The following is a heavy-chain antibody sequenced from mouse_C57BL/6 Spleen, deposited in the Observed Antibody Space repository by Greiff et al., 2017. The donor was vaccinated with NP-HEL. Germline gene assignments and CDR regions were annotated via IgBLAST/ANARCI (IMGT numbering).Heavy chain of an antibody. D-gene: IGHD1-1*01. CDR3: TRYYGSSYEDAMDY. Sequence: EVKLMESGAELVRPGASVKLSCTASGFNIKDYYMHWVKQRPEQGLEWIGRIDPEDGDTEYAPKFQGKATLTADTSSNTAYLQLSSLTSEDTAVDYCTRYYGSSYEDAMDYWGQGTSVTVSS. CDR1: GFNIKDYY. V-gene: IGHV14-1*01. J-gene: IGHJ4*01. CDR2: IDPEDGDT.